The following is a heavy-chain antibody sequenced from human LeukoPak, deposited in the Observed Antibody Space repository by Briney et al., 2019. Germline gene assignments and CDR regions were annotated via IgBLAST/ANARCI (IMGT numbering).Heavy chain of an antibody. D-gene: IGHD3-22*01. CDR2: IYTSGST. J-gene: IGHJ4*02. V-gene: IGHV4-4*07. CDR3: ARERVVGDYYDSSGYMDY. Sequence: PSETLSLTCTVSGGSISSYYWSWIRQPAGKGLEWIGRIYTSGSTNYNPSLKSRVTMSVDTSKNQFSLKLSSVTAADTAVYYCARERVVGDYYDSSGYMDYWGQGTLVTASS. CDR1: GGSISSYY.